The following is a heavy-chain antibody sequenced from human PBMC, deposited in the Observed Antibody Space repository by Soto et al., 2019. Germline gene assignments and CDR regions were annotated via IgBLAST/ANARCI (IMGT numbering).Heavy chain of an antibody. V-gene: IGHV3-23*01. J-gene: IGHJ4*02. CDR2: ISGSGGST. Sequence: GGSLRLSSAASGFTFSSYAKSWVRQAPGKGLEWVSAISGSGGSTYYADSVKGRFTISRDNSKNTLYLQMNSLRAEDTAVYYCAKDPATAEGIHYFDYWGQGTLVTVSS. D-gene: IGHD5-12*01. CDR3: AKDPATAEGIHYFDY. CDR1: GFTFSSYA.